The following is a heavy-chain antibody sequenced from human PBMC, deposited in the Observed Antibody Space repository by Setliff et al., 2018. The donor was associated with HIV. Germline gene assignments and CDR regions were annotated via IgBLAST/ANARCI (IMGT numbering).Heavy chain of an antibody. CDR3: ASGSGIDWFDP. J-gene: IGHJ5*02. CDR1: GYSFTSYW. CDR2: IYPGDSDT. D-gene: IGHD3-10*01. V-gene: IGHV5-51*01. Sequence: GESLKISCKGSGYSFTSYWIGWVRQMPGKGLEWMVIIYPGDSDTRYSPSFQGQVTISADKSTSTAYLQWTSLKASDSAMYYCASGSGIDWFDPWGQGTLVTVSS.